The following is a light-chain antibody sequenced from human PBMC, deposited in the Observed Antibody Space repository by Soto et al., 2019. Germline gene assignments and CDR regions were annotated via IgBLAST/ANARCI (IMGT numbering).Light chain of an antibody. J-gene: IGLJ1*01. V-gene: IGLV2-8*01. CDR1: GSDIGGYNF. CDR2: EVN. CDR3: SSYAGTNNRYV. Sequence: QSALTQPPSASGSPGQSVTISCTGTGSDIGGYNFVSWYQQHPGKVPKLIIYEVNKRPSGVPDPFSGSKSGNTASLTVSGLQADDEADYYCSSYAGTNNRYVFGTGTKVTVL.